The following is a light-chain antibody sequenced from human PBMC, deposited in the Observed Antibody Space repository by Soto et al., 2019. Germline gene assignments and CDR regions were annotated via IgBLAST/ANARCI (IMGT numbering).Light chain of an antibody. Sequence: AIQMTQSPSSLSASVGDRVSITCRASQGIRNDLGWYQQKPGKAPKLLIYAASSLQRGVPSRFSGSGSGTDFTLTISILQPEDFATYYCLQDYNYPRTFGQGTKVEIK. CDR1: QGIRND. V-gene: IGKV1-6*01. CDR3: LQDYNYPRT. J-gene: IGKJ1*01. CDR2: AAS.